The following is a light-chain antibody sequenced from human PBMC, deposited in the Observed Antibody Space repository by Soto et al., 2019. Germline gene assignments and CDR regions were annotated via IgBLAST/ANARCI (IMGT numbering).Light chain of an antibody. CDR3: QQYRDTIT. CDR2: GAS. J-gene: IGKJ5*01. Sequence: DIVMTQSPDSLAVSLGERATINCKSSQSVIDTSNNRNSLAWYQQKPGQPPKLLFYGASTRGSGVPGRFSGSGSGTDFSLTISSLQAEDVAVYYCQQYRDTITFGQGTRLELK. V-gene: IGKV4-1*01. CDR1: QSVIDTSNNRNS.